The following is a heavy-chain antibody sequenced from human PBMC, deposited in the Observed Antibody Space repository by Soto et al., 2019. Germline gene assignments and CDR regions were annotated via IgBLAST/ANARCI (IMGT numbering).Heavy chain of an antibody. CDR3: ARGPIAARVANY. V-gene: IGHV1-69*06. J-gene: IGHJ4*02. D-gene: IGHD6-6*01. Sequence: SVKLSCTASGGTFSIYAISWVRQAPGQGLEWMGGIIPIFGTANYAQKFQGRVTITADKSTSTAYMELSSLRSEDTAVYYCARGPIAARVANYWGQGTLVTVPS. CDR2: IIPIFGTA. CDR1: GGTFSIYA.